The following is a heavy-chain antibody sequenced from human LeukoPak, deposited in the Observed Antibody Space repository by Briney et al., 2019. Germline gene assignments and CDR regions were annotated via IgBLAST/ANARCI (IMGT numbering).Heavy chain of an antibody. J-gene: IGHJ4*02. CDR2: ISYDGVNK. CDR3: AKDRASGFQDY. V-gene: IGHV3-30*18. CDR1: GFTFSNFG. Sequence: GGSLRLSCAASGFTFSNFGMHWVRQAPGKGLEWVAVISYDGVNKYYADPVKGRFTISRDQSKNTLSLQMNSLRGEDTAVYYCAKDRASGFQDYWGQGTPVTVSS. D-gene: IGHD1-26*01.